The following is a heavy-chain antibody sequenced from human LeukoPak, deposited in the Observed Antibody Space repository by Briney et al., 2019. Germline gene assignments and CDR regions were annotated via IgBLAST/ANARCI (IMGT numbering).Heavy chain of an antibody. CDR3: AKLDHSGSDYYF. Sequence: GSLRLSCAASGFTLSSCDMSWVRQPAGKGLEWVSAITRNDGTYYADSVKGRFTISRDKSKNTLNLQMNSLRAEDTAIYYCAKLDHSGSDYYFWSHGTLVTVSS. CDR1: GFTLSSCD. CDR2: ITRNDGT. J-gene: IGHJ4*01. V-gene: IGHV3-23*01. D-gene: IGHD5-12*01.